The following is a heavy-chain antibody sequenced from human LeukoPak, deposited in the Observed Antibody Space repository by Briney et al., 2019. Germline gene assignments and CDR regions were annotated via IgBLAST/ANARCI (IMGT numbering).Heavy chain of an antibody. D-gene: IGHD3-9*01. CDR3: ARVRLRYFDWPLYYFDY. CDR2: INSDGSST. CDR1: GFTFSSYW. Sequence: GGSLRLSCAVSGFTFSSYWMHWVRQAPGKGLVWVSRINSDGSSTSYADSVKGRFTISRDNAKNTLYLQMNSLRAEDTAVYYCARVRLRYFDWPLYYFDYWGQGTLVTVSS. V-gene: IGHV3-74*01. J-gene: IGHJ4*02.